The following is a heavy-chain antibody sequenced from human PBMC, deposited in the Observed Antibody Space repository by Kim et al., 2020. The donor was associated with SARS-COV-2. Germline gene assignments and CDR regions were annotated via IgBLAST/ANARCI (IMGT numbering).Heavy chain of an antibody. D-gene: IGHD1-1*01. CDR2: IKRDGSTI. CDR1: GFSFSTYG. V-gene: IGHV3-74*01. CDR3: VNFPWF. J-gene: IGHJ6*02. Sequence: GGSLRLSCVASGFSFSTYGMHWVRQAPGKGLVWVSRIKRDGSTINYADSVKGRFTISRDNSKNTLYLQMNSLRAEDTAVYYCVNFPWFWGHGTTVTVSS.